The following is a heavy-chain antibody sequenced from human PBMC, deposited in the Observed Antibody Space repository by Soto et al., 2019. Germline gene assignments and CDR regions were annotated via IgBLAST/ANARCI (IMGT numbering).Heavy chain of an antibody. CDR1: GGTFSSYT. CDR2: IIPILGIA. Sequence: QVQLVQSGAEVKKPGSSVKVSCKASGGTFSSYTISWVRQAPGQGLEWMGRIIPILGIANYAQKFQGRVTITADKSTSTAYMELSSLRSEDTAVYYCARRYYGSGSHFDCWGQGTLVTVSS. V-gene: IGHV1-69*02. CDR3: ARRYYGSGSHFDC. J-gene: IGHJ4*02. D-gene: IGHD3-10*01.